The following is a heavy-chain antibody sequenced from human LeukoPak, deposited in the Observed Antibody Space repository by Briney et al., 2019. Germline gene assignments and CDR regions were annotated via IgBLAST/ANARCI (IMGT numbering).Heavy chain of an antibody. D-gene: IGHD6-6*01. CDR1: GGSISSYY. Sequence: SETLSLTCTVSGGSISSYYWSWIRQPAGNGLEWIGRIYTSGSTNYNPSLNSRVTMSVDTSKNQFSLKLSSVTAADTAVYYCARDGSIAARPGWYFDLWGRGTLVTVSS. J-gene: IGHJ2*01. V-gene: IGHV4-4*07. CDR2: IYTSGST. CDR3: ARDGSIAARPGWYFDL.